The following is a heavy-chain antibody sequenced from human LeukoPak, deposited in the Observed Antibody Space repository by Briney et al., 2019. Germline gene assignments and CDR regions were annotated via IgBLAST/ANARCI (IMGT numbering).Heavy chain of an antibody. V-gene: IGHV4-39*01. CDR1: GGSISGTDLY. CDR3: EKDSHLDV. Sequence: SQTLSLTCTVSGGSISGTDLYWGWIRQLPGKGLEWIGNIHSTGNSFCNPSLRSRVTISIDTSKNQFSLKLSSVTAADTAVYYCEKDSHLDVWGHGTTVTVSS. D-gene: IGHD2-15*01. CDR2: IHSTGNS. J-gene: IGHJ6*02.